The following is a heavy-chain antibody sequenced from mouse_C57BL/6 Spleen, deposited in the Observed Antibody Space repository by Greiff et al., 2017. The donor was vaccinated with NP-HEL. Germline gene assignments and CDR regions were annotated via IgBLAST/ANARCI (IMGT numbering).Heavy chain of an antibody. CDR3: ARRGYYRFAY. J-gene: IGHJ3*01. CDR2: INPNNGGT. CDR1: GYTFTDYY. D-gene: IGHD2-3*01. V-gene: IGHV1-26*01. Sequence: EVQLQQSGPELVKPGASVKISCKASGYTFTDYYMNWVKQSHGKSLEWIGDINPNNGGTSYNQKFKGKATLTVDKSSSTAYMELRSLTSEDSAVYYCARRGYYRFAYWGQGTLVTVSA.